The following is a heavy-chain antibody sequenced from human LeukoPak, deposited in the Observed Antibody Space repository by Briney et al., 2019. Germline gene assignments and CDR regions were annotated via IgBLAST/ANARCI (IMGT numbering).Heavy chain of an antibody. V-gene: IGHV4-31*03. Sequence: SETLSLTCTVSGGSISSGGYYWSWIRQHPGKGLEWIGHIHYSGSTYYNPSLKSRVTISVDTSKNQFSLKLSSVTAADTAVYYCARDTSRYYYDSTGHFDYWGQGTLVTVSS. D-gene: IGHD3-22*01. CDR3: ARDTSRYYYDSTGHFDY. J-gene: IGHJ4*02. CDR2: IHYSGST. CDR1: GGSISSGGYY.